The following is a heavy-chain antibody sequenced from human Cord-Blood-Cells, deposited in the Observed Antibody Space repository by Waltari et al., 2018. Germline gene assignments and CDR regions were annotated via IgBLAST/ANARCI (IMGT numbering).Heavy chain of an antibody. CDR1: GYPFTRSD. Sequence: QVQLVQSGAVVLKPGASVTVSCTASGYPFTRSDINWVRQATGPGLGWMGWMNPDSGRTSYARKVQGRVNMTRNTSIRTAYMELSSVRSDDTAVYYCARTTGYQDACDIWGQGTMVTVSS. CDR3: ARTTGYQDACDI. D-gene: IGHD3-9*01. J-gene: IGHJ3*02. CDR2: MNPDSGRT. V-gene: IGHV1-8*01.